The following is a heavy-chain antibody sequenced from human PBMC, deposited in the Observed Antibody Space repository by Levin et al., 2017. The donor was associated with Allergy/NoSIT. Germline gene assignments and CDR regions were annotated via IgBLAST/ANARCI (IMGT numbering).Heavy chain of an antibody. V-gene: IGHV1-24*01. CDR2: FDPENAVT. CDR1: EYTLTNLA. D-gene: IGHD3-3*01. CDR3: ATIYDFPSGLDC. J-gene: IGHJ6*02. Sequence: GESLKISCKVSEYTLTNLAMHWVRQAPGKGLEWMGGFDPENAVTVYAQKFQGRVIMTEDTSTDTVYMELRSLTSEDTAVYYCATIYDFPSGLDCWGQGTTVTVSS.